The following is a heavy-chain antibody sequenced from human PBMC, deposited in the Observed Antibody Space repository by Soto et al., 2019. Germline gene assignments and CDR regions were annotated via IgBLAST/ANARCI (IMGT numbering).Heavy chain of an antibody. CDR2: ISAYNGNT. V-gene: IGHV1-18*01. Sequence: GASVKVSCKASGYTFTSYGISWVRQAPGQGLEWMGWISAYNGNTNYAQKLQGRVTMTTDTSTSTAYMELRSLRSDDTAVYYCAREIRYFDWLLQAVEFDYWGQGTLVTVSS. CDR1: GYTFTSYG. CDR3: AREIRYFDWLLQAVEFDY. J-gene: IGHJ4*02. D-gene: IGHD3-9*01.